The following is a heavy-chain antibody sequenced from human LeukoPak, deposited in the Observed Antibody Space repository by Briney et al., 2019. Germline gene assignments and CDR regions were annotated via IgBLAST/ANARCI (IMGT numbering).Heavy chain of an antibody. Sequence: NSSETLSLTCTVSGGSISSYYWSWIRQPPGKGLEWIGYIYYTGTTNYNPSLNSRVTISFGTSKDQSSLKLTSLTAADTAIYYCARDDSSVPGPLAYWGQGTLVTVSS. J-gene: IGHJ4*02. CDR2: IYYTGTT. V-gene: IGHV4-59*01. D-gene: IGHD6-6*01. CDR1: GGSISSYY. CDR3: ARDDSSVPGPLAY.